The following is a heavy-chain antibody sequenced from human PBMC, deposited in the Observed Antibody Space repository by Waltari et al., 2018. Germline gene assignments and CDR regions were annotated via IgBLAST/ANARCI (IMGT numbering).Heavy chain of an antibody. J-gene: IGHJ4*02. V-gene: IGHV3-30-3*01. D-gene: IGHD2-21*01. CDR2: ISYDGSNK. Sequence: QVQLVESGGGVVQPGRSLRLSCAASGFTFSSYAMHWVRQAPGKGLEWVAVISYDGSNKYSADSVKGRFTISGDNSKNTLYLQMNSLRAEDTAVYYCARNKVEHIVVVIDYWGQGTLVTVSS. CDR3: ARNKVEHIVVVIDY. CDR1: GFTFSSYA.